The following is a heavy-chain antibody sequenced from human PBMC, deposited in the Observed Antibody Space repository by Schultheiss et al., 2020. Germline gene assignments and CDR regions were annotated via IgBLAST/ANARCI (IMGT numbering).Heavy chain of an antibody. CDR1: GFTFSDYY. CDR3: ARNLEGFDP. CDR2: INHSGST. V-gene: IGHV4-34*01. Sequence: GSLRLSCAASGFTFSDYYMSWIRQAPGKGLEWIGEINHSGSTNYNPSLKSRVTISVDTSKNQFSLKLSSVTAADTAVYYCARNLEGFDPWGQGTLGTVS. J-gene: IGHJ5*02. D-gene: IGHD5-24*01.